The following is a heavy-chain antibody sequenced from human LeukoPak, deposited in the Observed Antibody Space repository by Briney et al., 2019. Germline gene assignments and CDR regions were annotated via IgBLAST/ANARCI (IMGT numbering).Heavy chain of an antibody. V-gene: IGHV3-23*01. Sequence: GGSLRLSCAASGFTFSSYAMSWVRQAPGKGLEWVLAMSGSGGSTYYADYGKGRFTISRDNSKNTLYLQMNSLRAEDTAVYYCAKALAAAGTDYWGQGTLVTVSS. D-gene: IGHD6-13*01. CDR2: MSGSGGST. CDR1: GFTFSSYA. J-gene: IGHJ4*02. CDR3: AKALAAAGTDY.